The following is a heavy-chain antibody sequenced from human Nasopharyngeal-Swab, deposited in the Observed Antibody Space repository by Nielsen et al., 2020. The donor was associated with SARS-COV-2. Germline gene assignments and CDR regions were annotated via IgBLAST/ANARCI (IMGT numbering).Heavy chain of an antibody. CDR3: ARSEAEDYSSSWYDY. Sequence: RQAPRKGLEWIGSIYYSGSTYYNPSLKSRVTISVDTSKNQFSLKLSSVAAADTAVYYCARSEAEDYSSSWYDYWGRGTLVTVSS. J-gene: IGHJ4*02. CDR2: IYYSGST. D-gene: IGHD6-13*01. V-gene: IGHV4-39*01.